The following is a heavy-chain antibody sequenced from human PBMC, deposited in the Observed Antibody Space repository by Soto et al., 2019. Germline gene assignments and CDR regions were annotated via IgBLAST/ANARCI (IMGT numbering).Heavy chain of an antibody. CDR1: GFTFSSYG. V-gene: IGHV3-30*18. CDR2: ISYDGSNK. CDR3: AKDQYGDADYYYYGMDV. J-gene: IGHJ6*02. D-gene: IGHD4-17*01. Sequence: GSLRLSCAASGFTFSSYGMHWVRQAPGKGLEWVAVISYDGSNKYYADSVKGRFTISRDNSKNTLYLQMNSLRAEDTAVYYCAKDQYGDADYYYYGMDVWGQGTTVTVSS.